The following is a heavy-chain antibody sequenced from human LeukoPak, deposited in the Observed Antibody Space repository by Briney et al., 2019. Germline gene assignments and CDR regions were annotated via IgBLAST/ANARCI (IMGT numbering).Heavy chain of an antibody. V-gene: IGHV5-51*01. Sequence: GASLKISCKGLGYIFSSYWNAWVRQRPGKRLEWMGIIYPGGSETRYDPSFQGQVTISADSSTSTVYLQWSSLRASDTAMYYCARASRDGYNQNFDHWGQGTLVTVSS. D-gene: IGHD5-24*01. J-gene: IGHJ4*02. CDR1: GYIFSSYW. CDR2: IYPGGSET. CDR3: ARASRDGYNQNFDH.